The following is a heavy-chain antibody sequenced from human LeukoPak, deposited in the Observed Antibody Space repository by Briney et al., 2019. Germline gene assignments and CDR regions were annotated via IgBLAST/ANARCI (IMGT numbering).Heavy chain of an antibody. D-gene: IGHD4-17*01. CDR2: ISSNGGST. CDR1: GFTFSSYA. V-gene: IGHV3-64*01. J-gene: IGHJ4*02. Sequence: GGSLRLSCAASGFTFSSYAMHWVRQAPGKGLEYVSAISSNGGSTYYANSVKGRFTISRDNSKNTLYLQMNSLRAEDTAVYYCARTTVTTDFDYWGQGTLVTVSS. CDR3: ARTTVTTDFDY.